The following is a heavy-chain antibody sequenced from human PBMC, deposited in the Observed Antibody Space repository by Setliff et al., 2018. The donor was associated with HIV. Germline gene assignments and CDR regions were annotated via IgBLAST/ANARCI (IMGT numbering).Heavy chain of an antibody. CDR2: IYTREST. Sequence: SETLSLTCVVSGYSISSGYFWDWVRQPGGKGLEWIGRIYTRESTKYSPTFESRVTMSLDTSKNQFSLNLRSVTAADTALYYCARSGCNGNICYDSRGWLDSWGQGTQVTVSS. J-gene: IGHJ5*01. D-gene: IGHD5-12*01. V-gene: IGHV4-38-2*01. CDR3: ARSGCNGNICYDSRGWLDS. CDR1: GYSISSGYF.